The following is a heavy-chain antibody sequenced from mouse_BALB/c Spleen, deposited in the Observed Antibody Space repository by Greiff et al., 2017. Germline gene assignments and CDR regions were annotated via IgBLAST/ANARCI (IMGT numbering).Heavy chain of an antibody. CDR3: ARDRVLAMDY. Sequence: VQLQQSGPSLVQPSQSLSITCTVSGFSLTSYGVHWVRQSPGKGLEWLGVIWGDGSTDYNSALKSRLSISKDNSKSQVFLKMNSLQTDDTARYYCARDRVLAMDYWGQGTSVTVSS. CDR1: GFSLTSYG. CDR2: IWGDGST. J-gene: IGHJ4*01. V-gene: IGHV2-4-1*01.